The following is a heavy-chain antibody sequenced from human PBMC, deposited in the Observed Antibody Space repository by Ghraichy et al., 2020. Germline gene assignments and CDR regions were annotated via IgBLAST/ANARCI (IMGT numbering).Heavy chain of an antibody. V-gene: IGHV2-70*20. CDR1: GFSLSTIGTC. Sequence: SGPTLVKPTQTLTLTCTFSGFSLSTIGTCVSWVRQPPGKALAWLGLINWGDEKYYITSLKTRLTISKDTSKNQVALTMTNMDPVDTATYYCAWTQNGALGEMNYWGQGTLVTVSS. D-gene: IGHD3-16*01. J-gene: IGHJ4*02. CDR2: INWGDEK. CDR3: AWTQNGALGEMNY.